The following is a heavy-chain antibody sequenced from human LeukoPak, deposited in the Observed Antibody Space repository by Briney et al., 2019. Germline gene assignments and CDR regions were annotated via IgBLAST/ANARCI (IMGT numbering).Heavy chain of an antibody. D-gene: IGHD3-9*01. J-gene: IGHJ4*02. CDR3: ARETYDILTGPGPFDY. V-gene: IGHV3-11*01. CDR1: GFTFSGYY. CDR2: ISSSGSTI. Sequence: GGSLRLSCAASGFTFSGYYMSWIRQAPGKGLEWVSYISSSGSTIYYADSVKGRFTISRDNAKNSLYLQMNSLRAEDTAVYYCARETYDILTGPGPFDYWGQGTLVTVSS.